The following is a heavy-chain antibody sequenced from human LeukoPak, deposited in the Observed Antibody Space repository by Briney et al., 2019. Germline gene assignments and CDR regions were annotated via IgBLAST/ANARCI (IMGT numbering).Heavy chain of an antibody. J-gene: IGHJ5*02. D-gene: IGHD4-23*01. CDR1: GYTFTTYD. Sequence: GASVKVFCKASGYTFTTYDINWVRQATGQGLKWMGWMNPNSGNTGYAQKFQGRVTMTRNTSISTAYMELSSLRSEDTAVYYCARGPNKSDGGNSGSAWFDPWGQGTLVTVSS. V-gene: IGHV1-8*01. CDR3: ARGPNKSDGGNSGSAWFDP. CDR2: MNPNSGNT.